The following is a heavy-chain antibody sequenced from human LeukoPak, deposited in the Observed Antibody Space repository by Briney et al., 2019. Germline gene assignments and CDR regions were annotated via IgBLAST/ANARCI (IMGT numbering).Heavy chain of an antibody. CDR1: GFTFSSYG. CDR3: AKARPSIAATDFDY. J-gene: IGHJ4*02. V-gene: IGHV3-30*02. D-gene: IGHD6-6*01. Sequence: GGSLRLSCAASGFTFSSYGMHWVRQAPGKGLEWVAVIWYDGSNKYYADSVKGRFTISRDNSKNTLYLQMNSLRAEDTAVYYCAKARPSIAATDFDYWGQGTLVTVSS. CDR2: IWYDGSNK.